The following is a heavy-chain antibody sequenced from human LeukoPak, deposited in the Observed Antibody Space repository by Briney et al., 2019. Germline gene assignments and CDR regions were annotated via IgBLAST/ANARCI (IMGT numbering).Heavy chain of an antibody. Sequence: GGSLRLSCAASGFTFSSYSMNWVRQAPGKGLEWVSSISSSSSYIYYADSVKGRFTISRDNAKNSLYLQMNSLRAEDTAVYYCARGGITMVRGVRRTYFDYWGQGTLVTVSS. CDR1: GFTFSSYS. D-gene: IGHD3-10*01. V-gene: IGHV3-21*01. J-gene: IGHJ4*02. CDR2: ISSSSSYI. CDR3: ARGGITMVRGVRRTYFDY.